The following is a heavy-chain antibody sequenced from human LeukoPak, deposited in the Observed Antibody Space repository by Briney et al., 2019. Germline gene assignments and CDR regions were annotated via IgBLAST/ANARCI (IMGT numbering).Heavy chain of an antibody. CDR3: VRGYSFGPYGMDV. V-gene: IGHV3-64D*09. J-gene: IGHJ6*02. Sequence: GGSLRLSCSASGFPFSSYAMHWVCQAPGKGLEYVSAISDSGGSTYYADSVKGRFTISRDNSKNTLYLQMSSLRAEDTAVYFCVRGYSFGPYGMDVWGQGTTVTVSS. D-gene: IGHD2-15*01. CDR1: GFPFSSYA. CDR2: ISDSGGST.